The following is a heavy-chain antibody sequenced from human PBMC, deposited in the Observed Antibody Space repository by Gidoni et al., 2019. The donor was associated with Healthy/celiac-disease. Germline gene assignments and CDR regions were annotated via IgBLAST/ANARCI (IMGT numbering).Heavy chain of an antibody. CDR2: IRSKAYGGTT. CDR1: GFTFGDYA. Sequence: EVQLVESGGGLVQPGRSLRLSCTASGFTFGDYALSWFRQAPGKGLEWVGFIRSKAYGGTTEYAASVKGRFTISRDDSKSIAYLQMNSLKTEDTAVYYCTRKRDSSGYYYTAVDYWGQGTLVTVSS. CDR3: TRKRDSSGYYYTAVDY. D-gene: IGHD3-22*01. J-gene: IGHJ4*02. V-gene: IGHV3-49*03.